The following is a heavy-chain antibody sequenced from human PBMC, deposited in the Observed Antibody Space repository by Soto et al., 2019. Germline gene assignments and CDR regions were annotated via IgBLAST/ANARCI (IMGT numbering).Heavy chain of an antibody. CDR2: IKSKKDGETT. Sequence: PGGSLRLSCAASGFTFNSKWMSWARQAPGKGLEWVGRIKSKKDGETTDYAAPVKGRFTISRDDSKDTLFLQMNSLKTEDTAVYYCTTDPRVWGQGILVTVSS. V-gene: IGHV3-15*01. D-gene: IGHD3-3*01. J-gene: IGHJ4*02. CDR1: GFTFNSKW. CDR3: TTDPRV.